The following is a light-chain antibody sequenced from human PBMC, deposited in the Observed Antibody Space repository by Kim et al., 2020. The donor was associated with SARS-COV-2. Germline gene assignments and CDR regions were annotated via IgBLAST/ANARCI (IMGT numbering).Light chain of an antibody. Sequence: EIVMTQSPATLSVSPGEGATRSCRASRDVSGNLAWYQQKPGQAPRLLIFNTSTRPTGIPARFSGSGSGTEFTLTISSLQSEDFALYYCQQYDNWPRTFGQGTKVDIK. CDR1: RDVSGN. V-gene: IGKV3-15*01. CDR3: QQYDNWPRT. CDR2: NTS. J-gene: IGKJ1*01.